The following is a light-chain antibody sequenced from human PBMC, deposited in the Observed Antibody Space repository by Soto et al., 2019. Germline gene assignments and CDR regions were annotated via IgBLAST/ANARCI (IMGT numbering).Light chain of an antibody. V-gene: IGLV2-23*02. CDR2: EVS. CDR3: CSYAGSDTLV. J-gene: IGLJ3*02. CDR1: TSDVGNYNL. Sequence: QSVLIQPASVSGSPGQSITISCTGTTSDVGNYNLVSWYQQNPGKVPKLMIFEVSERPSGVSNRFSGSKSGNTASLTISGLQAEDEGDYYCCSYAGSDTLVFGGGTKVTVL.